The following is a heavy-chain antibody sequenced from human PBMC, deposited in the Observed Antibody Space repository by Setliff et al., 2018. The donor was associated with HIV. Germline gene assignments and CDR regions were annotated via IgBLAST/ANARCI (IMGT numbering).Heavy chain of an antibody. CDR1: GFNFNTDW. CDR3: ASLRGDYVGQYYYYMDI. CDR2: IFPGASDT. V-gene: IGHV5-51*01. D-gene: IGHD4-17*01. Sequence: PGESLKISCTGSGFNFNTDWIVWVRQIPGKGLEWMGSIFPGASDTRYSPSFQDQVTISVDKSISTAYLQWSSLKASDTAFYYCASLRGDYVGQYYYYMDIWGKGTTVTVSS. J-gene: IGHJ6*03.